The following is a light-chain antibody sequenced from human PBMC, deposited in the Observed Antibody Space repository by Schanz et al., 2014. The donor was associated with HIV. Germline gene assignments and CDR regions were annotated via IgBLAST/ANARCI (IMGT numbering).Light chain of an antibody. CDR2: GNS. CDR1: SSNIGDNYV. Sequence: QSVLTQPPSVSAAPGQKVAISCSGGSSNIGDNYVSWYQQFPGTAPQLLIYGNSNRPSGVPDRFSGSQSGTSASLAISGLQSEDEADYYCATWDDSLKAWVFGGGTKLTVL. CDR3: ATWDDSLKAWV. J-gene: IGLJ3*02. V-gene: IGLV1-51*02.